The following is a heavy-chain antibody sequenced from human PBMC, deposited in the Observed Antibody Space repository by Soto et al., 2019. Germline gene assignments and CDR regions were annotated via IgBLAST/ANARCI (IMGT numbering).Heavy chain of an antibody. CDR1: GVSISSSDYY. J-gene: IGHJ6*02. CDR3: ARHKPNSSGWYYYGMDV. D-gene: IGHD6-19*01. CDR2: VYYSGST. Sequence: QLQLQESGSGLVKPSETLSLTCTVSGVSISSSDYYWGWIRQPPGKGLEWIGTVYYSGSTYYNPSLKSRVTISVDTSKNQFSLKLSSVTAADTAVYYCARHKPNSSGWYYYGMDVWGQGTTVTVSS. V-gene: IGHV4-39*01.